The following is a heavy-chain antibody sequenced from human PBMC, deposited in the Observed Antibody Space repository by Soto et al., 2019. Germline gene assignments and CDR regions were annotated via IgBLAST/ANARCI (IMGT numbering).Heavy chain of an antibody. J-gene: IGHJ4*02. CDR1: GFTFDDYA. Sequence: DVQLVESGGGLVQPGRSLRLSCAASGFTFDDYAMHWVRQAPGKGLEWVSGISWNSGSIGYADSVKGRFTISRDNAKNSLYLQMNSLRAEDTALYYCAKDIEYQLLYYFDYWGQGTLVTVSS. CDR2: ISWNSGSI. D-gene: IGHD2-2*01. CDR3: AKDIEYQLLYYFDY. V-gene: IGHV3-9*01.